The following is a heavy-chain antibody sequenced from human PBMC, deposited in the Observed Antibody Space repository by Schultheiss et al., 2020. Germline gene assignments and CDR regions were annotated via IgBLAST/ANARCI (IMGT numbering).Heavy chain of an antibody. D-gene: IGHD6-13*01. V-gene: IGHV4-59*01. Sequence: SETLSLTCTVSGGSISSYYWSWIRQPPGKGLEWIGYIYYSGSTNYNPSLKSRVTISVDTSKNQFSLKLSSVTAADTAVYYCARADSSSWYGGGYYYYGMDVWGQGTTVTVSS. CDR3: ARADSSSWYGGGYYYYGMDV. J-gene: IGHJ6*02. CDR1: GGSISSYY. CDR2: IYYSGST.